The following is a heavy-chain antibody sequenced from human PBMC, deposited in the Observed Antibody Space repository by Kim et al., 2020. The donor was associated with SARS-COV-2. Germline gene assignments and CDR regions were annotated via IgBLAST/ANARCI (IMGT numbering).Heavy chain of an antibody. Sequence: ADSVKGRFTISRDNSKNTLYLQMNSLRAEDTAVYYCAKDFSATAMAALDYWGQGTLVTVSS. J-gene: IGHJ4*02. CDR3: AKDFSATAMAALDY. V-gene: IGHV3-30*02. D-gene: IGHD5-18*01.